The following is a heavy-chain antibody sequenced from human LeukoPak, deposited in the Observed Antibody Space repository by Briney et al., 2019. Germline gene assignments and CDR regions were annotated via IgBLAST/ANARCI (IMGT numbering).Heavy chain of an antibody. CDR2: ISYDGSNK. CDR1: GFTFSSYG. J-gene: IGHJ4*02. CDR3: ARPPRRYSYGSLLDY. Sequence: PGRSLRLSCAASGFTFSSYGMHWVRQAPGKGLEWVAVISYDGSNKYYADSVKGRFTISRDNSKNTLYLQMNSLRAEDTAVYYCARPPRRYSYGSLLDYWGQGTLVTVSS. V-gene: IGHV3-30*03. D-gene: IGHD5-18*01.